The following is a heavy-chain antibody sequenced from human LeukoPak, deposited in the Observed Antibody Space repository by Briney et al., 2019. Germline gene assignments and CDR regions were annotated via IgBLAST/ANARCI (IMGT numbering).Heavy chain of an antibody. Sequence: PSGTLSLTCSVSIESTSGNYWSWVRQAPGKGLEWIGEISRFGITNYHPSLKSRVTMSFDRSKNQFSLELTSVTAADTAVYYCVRAVISFGAAVAKGFDCWGQGTLVTVSS. CDR3: VRAVISFGAAVAKGFDC. V-gene: IGHV4-4*02. CDR1: IESTSGNY. CDR2: ISRFGIT. D-gene: IGHD3-16*01. J-gene: IGHJ4*02.